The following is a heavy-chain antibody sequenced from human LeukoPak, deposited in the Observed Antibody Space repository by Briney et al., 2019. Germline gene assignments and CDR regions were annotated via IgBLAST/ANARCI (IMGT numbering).Heavy chain of an antibody. CDR3: AREYSSSWVYYYYYYMDV. CDR1: GYTFTGYY. D-gene: IGHD6-13*01. V-gene: IGHV1-2*02. J-gene: IGHJ6*03. CDR2: INPNSGGT. Sequence: GASVKVSCKASGYTFTGYYMHWVRQAPGQGLEWMGWINPNSGGTNYAQKFQGRVTMTRDTSISTAYMELSRLRSDDTAVYYCAREYSSSWVYYYYYYMDVWGKGTTVTVSS.